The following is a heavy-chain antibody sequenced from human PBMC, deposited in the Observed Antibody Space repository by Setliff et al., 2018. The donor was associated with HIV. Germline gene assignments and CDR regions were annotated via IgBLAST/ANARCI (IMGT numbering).Heavy chain of an antibody. V-gene: IGHV1-46*01. D-gene: IGHD3-10*01. Sequence: ASVKVSCKASGYTFTNYYIHWVRQAPGQGLEWMGIINPSGGSTTYAQKFQGRVTMTRDTSTSTVYMELSSLRSEDTAVYYCARDRPLLNYFGSGTYYKPPNYWFDPWGQGTLVTVSS. CDR3: ARDRPLLNYFGSGTYYKPPNYWFDP. CDR1: GYTFTNYY. J-gene: IGHJ5*02. CDR2: INPSGGST.